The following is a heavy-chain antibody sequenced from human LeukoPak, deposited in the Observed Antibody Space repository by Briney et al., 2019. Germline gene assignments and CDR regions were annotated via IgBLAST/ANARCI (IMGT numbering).Heavy chain of an antibody. CDR1: GFTFSSYA. J-gene: IGHJ4*02. V-gene: IGHV3-23*01. CDR3: ASRRDLYSGKDY. Sequence: GGSLRLSCAASGFTFSSYAMSWVRQAPGKGLEWVSAISGSGGSTYYADSVKGRFTVSRDNSKNTLYLQMNSLRAEDTAVYYCASRRDLYSGKDYWGQGTLVTVSS. CDR2: ISGSGGST. D-gene: IGHD4-23*01.